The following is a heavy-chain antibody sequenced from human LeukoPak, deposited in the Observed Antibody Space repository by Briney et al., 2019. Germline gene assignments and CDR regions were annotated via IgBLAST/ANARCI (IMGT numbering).Heavy chain of an antibody. CDR2: IYYSRST. Sequence: SETLSLTCTVSGGSFSSYYWSWIRQPPGKGLEWIGSIYYSRSTDYNPSLKSRVTISVDTSKNQFSLKLSSVTAADTAVYYCARSGWFGELTYFDYWGQGTLVTVSS. V-gene: IGHV4-59*01. J-gene: IGHJ4*02. CDR3: ARSGWFGELTYFDY. CDR1: GGSFSSYY. D-gene: IGHD3-10*01.